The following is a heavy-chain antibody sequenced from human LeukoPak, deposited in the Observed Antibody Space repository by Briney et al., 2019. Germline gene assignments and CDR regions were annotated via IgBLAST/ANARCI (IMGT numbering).Heavy chain of an antibody. V-gene: IGHV4-59*01. CDR2: IYYSGST. D-gene: IGHD3-9*01. Sequence: PSETLSLTCTVSGGSISSYYWSWIRQPPGKGLEWIGYIYYSGSTNYNPSLKSRVTISVDTSKNQFSLKLSSVTAADTAVYYCARQRSGHFDWQLYGGEPSFFDHWGQGSLVSVSS. J-gene: IGHJ4*02. CDR3: ARQRSGHFDWQLYGGEPSFFDH. CDR1: GGSISSYY.